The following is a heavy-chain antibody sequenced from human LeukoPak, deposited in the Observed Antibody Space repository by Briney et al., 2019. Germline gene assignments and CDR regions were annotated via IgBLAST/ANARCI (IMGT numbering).Heavy chain of an antibody. J-gene: IGHJ4*02. CDR2: INHSGST. Sequence: SETLSLTCAVYGGSFSGYYWSWIRQPPGKGLEWIGEINHSGSTNYNPSLKSRVTISVDTSKNQFSLKLSSVTAADTAVYYCAQTVLDTSSSPWVDYWGQGTRVTVSS. V-gene: IGHV4-34*01. CDR3: AQTVLDTSSSPWVDY. D-gene: IGHD6-6*01. CDR1: GGSFSGYY.